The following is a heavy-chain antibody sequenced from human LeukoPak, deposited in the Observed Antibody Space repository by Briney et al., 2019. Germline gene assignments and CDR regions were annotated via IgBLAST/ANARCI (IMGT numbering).Heavy chain of an antibody. V-gene: IGHV1-8*01. Sequence: ASVKVSCKASGYTFTTYDINWVRQATGQGLEWMGWMNPNSGKTGYAQKFQGRVTMTRNTSMSTAYMELNSLRSEDTAVYYCARANYYGSGKKDLDYWGQGTLVTVSS. J-gene: IGHJ4*02. CDR1: GYTFTTYD. CDR2: MNPNSGKT. D-gene: IGHD3-10*01. CDR3: ARANYYGSGKKDLDY.